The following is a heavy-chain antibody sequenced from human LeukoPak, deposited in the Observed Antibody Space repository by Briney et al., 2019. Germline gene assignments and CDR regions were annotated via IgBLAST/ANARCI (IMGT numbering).Heavy chain of an antibody. V-gene: IGHV3-21*01. CDR3: ATRAAAECFDY. D-gene: IGHD6-13*01. J-gene: IGHJ4*02. Sequence: PGGSLRLSCAASGFTFSSYSMNWVRQAPGKGLEWVSSISSSSSYIYYADSVKGRFTISRDNAKNSLYLQMNSLRAEDTAVYYCATRAAAECFDYWGQGTLVTVSS. CDR2: ISSSSSYI. CDR1: GFTFSSYS.